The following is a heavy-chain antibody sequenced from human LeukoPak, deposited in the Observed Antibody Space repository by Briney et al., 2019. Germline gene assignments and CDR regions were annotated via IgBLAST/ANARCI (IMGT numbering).Heavy chain of an antibody. CDR3: ARQDYSSTSCSSLDY. D-gene: IGHD2-2*01. J-gene: IGHJ4*02. CDR2: IYPGDSDT. Sequence: GESLRISCKGSGYSFTSYWIGWVRQMPGKGLEWMGIIYPGDSDTRYSPSFQGQVTISADKSISTAYLQWSSLKASDTAMYYCARQDYSSTSCSSLDYWGQGTLVTVSS. V-gene: IGHV5-51*01. CDR1: GYSFTSYW.